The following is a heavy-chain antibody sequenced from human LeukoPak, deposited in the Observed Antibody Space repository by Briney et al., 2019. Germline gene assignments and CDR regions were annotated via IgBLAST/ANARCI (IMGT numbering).Heavy chain of an antibody. J-gene: IGHJ4*02. CDR2: VYHGGNT. CDR1: GGSFSGYY. D-gene: IGHD2/OR15-2a*01. Sequence: PSETLSLTCAVYGGSFSGYYWGWIRQPPGKGLEWIGSVYHGGNTYSNPSLRSRVTISVDTSKNQFSLELTSVTAADTAVYYCVRTPTSRNIRTDNWGQGTLVTVSS. V-gene: IGHV4-38-2*01. CDR3: VRTPTSRNIRTDN.